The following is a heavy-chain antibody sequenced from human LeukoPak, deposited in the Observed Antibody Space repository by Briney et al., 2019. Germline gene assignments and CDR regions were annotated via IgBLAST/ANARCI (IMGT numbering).Heavy chain of an antibody. J-gene: IGHJ5*02. V-gene: IGHV4-34*01. CDR2: INHSASS. Sequence: SETLSLTCAVHGGTSRGYNWSWIPQPPGKGLEWIGEINHSASSNYCPSLRCRVTISVDTYKNQFSLKLSSVAAADTAVYYCARRLRRYCSGGSCRWNWFDLWGQGTLVTVSS. CDR1: GGTSRGYN. D-gene: IGHD2-15*01. CDR3: ARRLRRYCSGGSCRWNWFDL.